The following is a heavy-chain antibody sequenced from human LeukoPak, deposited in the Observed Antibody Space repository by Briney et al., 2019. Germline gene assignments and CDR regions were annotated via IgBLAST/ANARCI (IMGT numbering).Heavy chain of an antibody. Sequence: GSLRLSCAASGFTFSSYAMSWVRQAPGKGLEWVSAISGSGGSTYYADSVKGRFTISRDNSKNTLYLQMNSLRAEDTAVYYCAKDQYYYDSSGTKEFDYWGQGTLVTVSS. D-gene: IGHD3-22*01. CDR1: GFTFSSYA. J-gene: IGHJ4*02. CDR3: AKDQYYYDSSGTKEFDY. CDR2: ISGSGGST. V-gene: IGHV3-23*01.